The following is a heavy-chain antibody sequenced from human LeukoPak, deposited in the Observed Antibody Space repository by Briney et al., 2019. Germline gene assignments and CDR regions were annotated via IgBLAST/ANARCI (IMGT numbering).Heavy chain of an antibody. CDR3: ARLSQYQLGGSRTSRYYYGMDV. V-gene: IGHV3-21*01. J-gene: IGHJ6*04. Sequence: GGSLRLSCAHSAFTFSSYSMHWVRQAPGEGLEWVSSTSSGDGGYIYYADSVKGRFTISRDNAKNSLYLQMNSLRAEDTAVYYCARLSQYQLGGSRTSRYYYGMDVWGKGTTVTVSS. CDR2: TSSGDGGYI. D-gene: IGHD2-2*01. CDR1: AFTFSSYS.